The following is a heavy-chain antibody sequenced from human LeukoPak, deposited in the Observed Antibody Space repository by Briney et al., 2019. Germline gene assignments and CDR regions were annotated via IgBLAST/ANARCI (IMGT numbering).Heavy chain of an antibody. J-gene: IGHJ5*02. CDR3: EKDKEGYYGWGGAPWFTP. CDR2: ISWNSGSI. Sequence: GRSLRLSCAASGFTFDDYAMHWVRQAPGKGLEWVSGISWNSGSIGYADSVKGRFTISRDNAKNSLYLQMNSLRAEDTALYYWEKDKEGYYGWGGAPWFTPWGKGPLLPVP. D-gene: IGHD3-10*01. V-gene: IGHV3-9*01. CDR1: GFTFDDYA.